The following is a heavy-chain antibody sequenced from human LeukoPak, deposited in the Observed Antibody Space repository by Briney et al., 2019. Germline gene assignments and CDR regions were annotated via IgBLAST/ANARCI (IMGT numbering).Heavy chain of an antibody. CDR2: IYYRGST. Sequence: SETLSLTCTVSGGSISSGDYYWSWIRQPPGKGLEWIGYIYYRGSTYYNPSLKSRVTISVDTSKNQFSLKLSSVTAADTAVYYCARGIPYSYGSHYFDYWGQGTLVTVSS. CDR1: GGSISSGDYY. J-gene: IGHJ4*02. V-gene: IGHV4-30-4*08. D-gene: IGHD5-18*01. CDR3: ARGIPYSYGSHYFDY.